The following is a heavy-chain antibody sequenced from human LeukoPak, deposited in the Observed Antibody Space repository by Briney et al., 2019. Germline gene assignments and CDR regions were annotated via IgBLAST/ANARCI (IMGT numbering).Heavy chain of an antibody. J-gene: IGHJ4*02. Sequence: GGSLRLSCAASGFTFSSYWMHWVRQAPGKGLVWVSRINSHGSSTSYADSVKGRFTISRDNAKNTLYLQMNSLRAEDTAVYYCGRGGIAAAASGIDYWGQGTLVAVSS. CDR2: INSHGSST. D-gene: IGHD6-13*01. CDR3: GRGGIAAAASGIDY. V-gene: IGHV3-74*01. CDR1: GFTFSSYW.